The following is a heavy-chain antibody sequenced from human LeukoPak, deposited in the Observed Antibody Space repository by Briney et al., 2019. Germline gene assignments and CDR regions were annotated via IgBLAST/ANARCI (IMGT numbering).Heavy chain of an antibody. D-gene: IGHD5-12*01. CDR1: GFTFSSYG. Sequence: GGSLRLSCAASGFTFSSYGMHWVRQAPGKGLEWVAFIRYDGSNKYYADSVKGRFTISRDNAKNSLYLQMNSLRAEDTAVYYCAREDIVATIGFDDAFDIWGQGTMVTVSS. CDR2: IRYDGSNK. V-gene: IGHV3-30*02. CDR3: AREDIVATIGFDDAFDI. J-gene: IGHJ3*02.